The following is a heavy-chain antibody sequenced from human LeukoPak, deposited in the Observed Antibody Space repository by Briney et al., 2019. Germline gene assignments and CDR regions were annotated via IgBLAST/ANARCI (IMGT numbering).Heavy chain of an antibody. CDR2: ISYDGSTK. J-gene: IGHJ3*02. V-gene: IGHV3-30-3*01. D-gene: IGHD1-1*01. CDR3: ARARGTTGTTRIAFDI. CDR1: GFTFNTYA. Sequence: PGGSLRLSCAASGFTFNTYAMHWVRQAPGKGPEWVAVISYDGSTKYYADSVKGRFTISRDNSKNTVYLQMDSLRPEDTAVCYCARARGTTGTTRIAFDIWGKGTMVTVSS.